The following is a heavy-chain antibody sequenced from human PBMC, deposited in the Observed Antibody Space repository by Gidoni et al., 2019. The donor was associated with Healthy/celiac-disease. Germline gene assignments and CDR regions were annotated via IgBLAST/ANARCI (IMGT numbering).Heavy chain of an antibody. CDR1: GGSISSSSYY. Sequence: QLQLQESGPGLVKPSETLSLTCTVSGGSISSSSYYWGWIRQPPGKGLEWIGSIYYSGSTYYNPSLKSRVTISVDTSKNQFSLKLSSVTAADTAVYYCARHRWVRIAAAGIISWFDPWGQGTLVTVSS. CDR2: IYYSGST. CDR3: ARHRWVRIAAAGIISWFDP. J-gene: IGHJ5*02. V-gene: IGHV4-39*01. D-gene: IGHD6-13*01.